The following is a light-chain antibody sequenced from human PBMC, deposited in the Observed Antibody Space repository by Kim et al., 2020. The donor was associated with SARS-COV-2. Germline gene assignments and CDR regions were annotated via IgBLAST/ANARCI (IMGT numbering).Light chain of an antibody. CDR2: AAS. V-gene: IGKV1-9*01. J-gene: IGKJ3*01. CDR1: QGVSIY. Sequence: IHLTQTPSSLSASVGDRVTITCRATQGVSIYLAWYQQKPGKAPKLLIYAASTLQSGVPARFSGSGSGTDFSLTISSLQPEDFATYYCQHLNSYPGFGPGTKVDIK. CDR3: QHLNSYPG.